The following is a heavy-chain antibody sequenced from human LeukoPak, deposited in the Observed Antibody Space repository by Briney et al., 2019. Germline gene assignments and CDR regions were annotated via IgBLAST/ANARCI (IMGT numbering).Heavy chain of an antibody. J-gene: IGHJ3*02. CDR1: GDFISPHR. Sequence: SETLSLTCTVSGDFISPHRLSWIRQPAGKGLEFVGRMAQSGNTDYNPSLRSRLTMSLDTSKKQFSLKLSSVTAADTAVYYCALAPLYGSGTRDAFDIWGQGTMVTVSS. V-gene: IGHV4-4*07. CDR2: MAQSGNT. D-gene: IGHD3-10*01. CDR3: ALAPLYGSGTRDAFDI.